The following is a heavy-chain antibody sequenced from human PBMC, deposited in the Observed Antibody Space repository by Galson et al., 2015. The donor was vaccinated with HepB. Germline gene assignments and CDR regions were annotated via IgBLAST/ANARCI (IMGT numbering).Heavy chain of an antibody. CDR2: ISAYNGNT. CDR3: ARIRFLEWLFSEFDP. J-gene: IGHJ5*02. D-gene: IGHD3-3*01. V-gene: IGHV1-18*04. Sequence: SVKVSCKASGYTFTSYGISWVRQAPGQGLEWMGWISAYNGNTNYAQKLQGRVTMTTDTSTSTAYMELRGLRSDDTAVYYCARIRFLEWLFSEFDPWGQGTLVTVSS. CDR1: GYTFTSYG.